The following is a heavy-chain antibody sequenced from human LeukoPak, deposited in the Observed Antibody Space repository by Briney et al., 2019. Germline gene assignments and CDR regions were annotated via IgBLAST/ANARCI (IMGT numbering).Heavy chain of an antibody. V-gene: IGHV1-2*06. J-gene: IGHJ4*02. CDR3: ARGLSSSWNNFDY. CDR1: GYTFTGYY. CDR2: INPDSGGT. D-gene: IGHD6-13*01. Sequence: ASVTVSCMASGYTFTGYYLHWVRQAPGQGLEWMGRINPDSGGTDYAQNFQGRVTMTRDTSISTAYMELSRLISDDTAVYYCARGLSSSWNNFDYWGQGTLVTVSS.